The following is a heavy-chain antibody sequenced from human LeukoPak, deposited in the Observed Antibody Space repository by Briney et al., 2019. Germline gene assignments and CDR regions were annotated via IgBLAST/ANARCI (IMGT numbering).Heavy chain of an antibody. V-gene: IGHV1-69*06. CDR3: ARAELGYCSSTSCYAFDC. CDR2: IIPIFVTA. Sequence: GASVKVSCKASGGTFSSYAISWVRQAPGQGLERMGGIIPIFVTANYAQKFQGRVTITADKSTSTAYMELSSLRSEDTAGCYCARAELGYCSSTSCYAFDCWGQGTLVTVSP. CDR1: GGTFSSYA. J-gene: IGHJ4*02. D-gene: IGHD2-2*01.